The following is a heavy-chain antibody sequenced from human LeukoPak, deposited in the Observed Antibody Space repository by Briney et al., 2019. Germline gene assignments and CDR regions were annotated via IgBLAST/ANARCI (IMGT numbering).Heavy chain of an antibody. D-gene: IGHD6-19*01. CDR1: GGSISSYY. V-gene: IGHV4-59*08. CDR3: ARQLRGEAVAGHLQPFDY. J-gene: IGHJ4*02. CDR2: IYHSGST. Sequence: PSETLSLTCTVSGGSISSYYWNWIRQPPGKGLEWIGYIYHSGSTNYNPSLKSRVTISVDTSKNQFSLKLSSVTAADTAVYFCARQLRGEAVAGHLQPFDYWGQGTLVTVSS.